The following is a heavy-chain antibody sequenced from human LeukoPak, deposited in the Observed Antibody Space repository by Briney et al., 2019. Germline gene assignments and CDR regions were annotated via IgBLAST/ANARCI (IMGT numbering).Heavy chain of an antibody. CDR2: IYYSGST. CDR1: GGSISSYY. CDR3: ANTITVAGVS. D-gene: IGHD6-19*01. Sequence: SETLSLTCTVSGGSISSYYWSWIRQPPGKGLEWIGYIYYSGSTNYNPSLKSRVTISVDTSKNQFSLKLSSVTAAETAVYYCANTITVAGVSWGQGTLVTVSS. V-gene: IGHV4-59*08. J-gene: IGHJ5*02.